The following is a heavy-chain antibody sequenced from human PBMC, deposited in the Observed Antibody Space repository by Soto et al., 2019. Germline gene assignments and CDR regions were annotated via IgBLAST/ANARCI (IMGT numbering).Heavy chain of an antibody. CDR1: GYTFTSYD. V-gene: IGHV1-8*01. CDR2: MNPNSGNT. J-gene: IGHJ6*03. D-gene: IGHD3-9*01. Sequence: ASVKVSCKAPGYTFTSYDINWVRQATGQGLEWMGWMNPNSGNTGYAQKFQGRVTMTRNTSISTAYMELSSLRSEDTAVYYCARAKKEYYDILTGYYNAAYYYYMDVWGKGTTVTVSS. CDR3: ARAKKEYYDILTGYYNAAYYYYMDV.